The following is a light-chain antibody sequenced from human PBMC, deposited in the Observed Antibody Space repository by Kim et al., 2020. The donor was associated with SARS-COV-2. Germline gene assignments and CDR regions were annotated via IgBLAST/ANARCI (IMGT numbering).Light chain of an antibody. CDR1: QSISSSY. V-gene: IGKV3-20*01. Sequence: EIVLTQSPGTLSLSPGEGATLSCRASQSISSSYLAWYQQKPGQAPRRLIYGASSRATGIPDRFSGRGSGTDFTLTISRLEPEDFAVYYCQQYGTSPVTFGQGTKVDIK. J-gene: IGKJ1*01. CDR2: GAS. CDR3: QQYGTSPVT.